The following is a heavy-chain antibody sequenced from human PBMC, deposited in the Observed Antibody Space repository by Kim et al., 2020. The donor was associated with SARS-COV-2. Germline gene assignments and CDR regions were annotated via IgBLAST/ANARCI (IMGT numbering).Heavy chain of an antibody. D-gene: IGHD2-2*02. Sequence: VTGRFTISRDNSKNTLYRQMNSLRAEDTAVYYCASDIVVVPAAITLFDYWGQGTLVTVSS. J-gene: IGHJ4*02. V-gene: IGHV3-30*01. CDR3: ASDIVVVPAAITLFDY.